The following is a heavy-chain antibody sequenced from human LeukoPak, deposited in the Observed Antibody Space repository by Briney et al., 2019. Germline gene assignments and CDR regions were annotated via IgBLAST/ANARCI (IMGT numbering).Heavy chain of an antibody. D-gene: IGHD5-18*01. CDR3: ARVGEIQLWLGRYFDL. CDR1: GGSFSGYY. J-gene: IGHJ2*01. CDR2: INHSGST. V-gene: IGHV4-34*01. Sequence: SETLSLTCAVYGGSFSGYYWSWIRQPPGKGLEWIGEINHSGSTNYNPSLKSRVTISVDTSKNQFSLKLSSGTAADTAVYYCARVGEIQLWLGRYFDLWGRGTLVTVSS.